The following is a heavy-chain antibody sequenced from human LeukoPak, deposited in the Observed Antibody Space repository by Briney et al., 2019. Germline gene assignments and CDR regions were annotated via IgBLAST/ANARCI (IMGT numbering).Heavy chain of an antibody. Sequence: PSETLSLTCGVSGGSFSSSIYFWVWIRQPPGKGLEWLGSISDTGTTFHNPSLKSRVTISVDTSKNQFSLSLSSVTAADTAVYYCANNYYDGSGYFFWGQGTLVTVSS. V-gene: IGHV4-39*01. CDR1: GGSFSSSIYF. D-gene: IGHD3-22*01. CDR3: ANNYYDGSGYFF. J-gene: IGHJ4*02. CDR2: ISDTGTT.